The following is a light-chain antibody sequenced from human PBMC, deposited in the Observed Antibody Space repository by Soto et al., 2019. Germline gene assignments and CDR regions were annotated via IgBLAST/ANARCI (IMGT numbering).Light chain of an antibody. J-gene: IGLJ3*02. CDR3: SSYTSSSTQRV. CDR2: DVS. Sequence: QSALTQPASVSGSPGQSITISCTGTSSDVGGYNYVSWYQQHPGKAPKLMIYDVSNRPSGVSNRFSGSKSGNTASLTISGLQAEDEADYYCSSYTSSSTQRVFGGGTKLTVL. CDR1: SSDVGGYNY. V-gene: IGLV2-14*01.